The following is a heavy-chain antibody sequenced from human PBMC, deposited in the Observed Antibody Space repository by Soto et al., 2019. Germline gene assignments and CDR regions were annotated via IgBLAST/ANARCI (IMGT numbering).Heavy chain of an antibody. CDR2: ISHSGST. CDR1: GGSISSAAYY. D-gene: IGHD5-18*01. V-gene: IGHV4-31*03. J-gene: IGHJ4*02. CDR3: AREYTYGSNFFDC. Sequence: QVQLQESGPGLVKPSQTLSLTCTVSGGSISSAAYYWSWIRPHPGKDLEWIGYISHSGSTYYTPSLKSRVIISVDTSKNQFSLNLTSVTAADTAVYYCAREYTYGSNFFDCWGQGALVTVSS.